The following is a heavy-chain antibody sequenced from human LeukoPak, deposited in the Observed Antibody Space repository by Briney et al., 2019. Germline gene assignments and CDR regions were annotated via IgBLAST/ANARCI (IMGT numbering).Heavy chain of an antibody. V-gene: IGHV5-51*01. CDR3: AGHHRARLRYFDWLPKGGNYYYYYYMDV. Sequence: GESLKISCKGSGYSFTSYWIGWVRQMPGKGLEWMGIIYPGDSDTRYSPSFQGQVTISADKSISTAYLQWSSLKASDTAMYYCAGHHRARLRYFDWLPKGGNYYYYYYMDVWGKGTTVTVSS. CDR2: IYPGDSDT. D-gene: IGHD3-9*01. CDR1: GYSFTSYW. J-gene: IGHJ6*03.